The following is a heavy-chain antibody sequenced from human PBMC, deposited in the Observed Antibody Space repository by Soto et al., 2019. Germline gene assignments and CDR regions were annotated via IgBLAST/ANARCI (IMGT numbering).Heavy chain of an antibody. CDR2: FSGPGQNT. CDR3: AKAERSITTTCPWGP. V-gene: IGHV3-23*01. CDR1: GISFSDSV. Sequence: PGGSRRFPCAASGISFSDSVINWVRKAPGKGLEWVSTFSGPGQNTFYAESVKGRFTMSRDTSKNTVFLQRTSLRPEDTAVYYCAKAERSITTTCPWGPWGKGTRVTASS. J-gene: IGHJ5*02. D-gene: IGHD3-16*01.